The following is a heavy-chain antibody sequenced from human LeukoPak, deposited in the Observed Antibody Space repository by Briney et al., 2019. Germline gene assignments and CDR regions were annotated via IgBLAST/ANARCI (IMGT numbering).Heavy chain of an antibody. CDR2: IYYSGST. D-gene: IGHD3-9*01. CDR1: GGSISSYY. Sequence: PSETLSLTCTVSGGSISSYYWSWIRQPPGKGLEWIGYIYYSGSTNYNPSLKSRVTISVDTSKNQLSLKLSSVTAAGTAVYYCARATYYDILTGYYFDYWGQGTLVTVSS. J-gene: IGHJ4*02. CDR3: ARATYYDILTGYYFDY. V-gene: IGHV4-59*08.